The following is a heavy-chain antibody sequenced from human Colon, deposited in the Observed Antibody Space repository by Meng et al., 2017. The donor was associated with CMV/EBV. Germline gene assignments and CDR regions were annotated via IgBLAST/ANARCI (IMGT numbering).Heavy chain of an antibody. V-gene: IGHV1-69*10. Sequence: SVKVSCKTSGLTFGSSAISWVRQAPGQGLEWMGGIIPFLGVPKYTEKFQGRATVNADTSTGTVYMELSNLRSEDTAMYYCATSPCVTAVTCAVALEPKDTFDVWGQGTLVTVSS. CDR3: ATSPCVTAVTCAVALEPKDTFDV. D-gene: IGHD2-21*02. J-gene: IGHJ3*01. CDR2: IIPFLGVP. CDR1: GLTFGSSA.